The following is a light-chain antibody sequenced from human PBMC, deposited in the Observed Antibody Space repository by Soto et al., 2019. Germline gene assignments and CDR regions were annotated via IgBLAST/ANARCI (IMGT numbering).Light chain of an antibody. J-gene: IGKJ2*01. V-gene: IGKV4-1*01. CDR1: QSILYSSNNKNY. CDR3: QQYYHAPYT. Sequence: DIVMTQSPDSLAVSLGERATINCKSSQSILYSSNNKNYLAWYQQRPGQPPKLLVYWASTRESGVPDRFSGSGSGTDFTLTITSLQAEDVAVYYCQQYYHAPYTFGQGTKLVIK. CDR2: WAS.